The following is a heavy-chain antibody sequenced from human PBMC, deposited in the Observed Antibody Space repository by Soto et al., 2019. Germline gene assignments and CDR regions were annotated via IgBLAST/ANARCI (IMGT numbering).Heavy chain of an antibody. J-gene: IGHJ6*02. Sequence: PGGSLRLSCGASGLIFSNYWMHWVRQAPGKGLVWVSRINSDGSSTNYADSVKGRFTISRDNAKNTLYLQMNSLRAEDTAVYYCARGGYCSDGNCYSHYYYPMDVWGQGTTVTVSS. D-gene: IGHD2-15*01. CDR1: GLIFSNYW. CDR3: ARGGYCSDGNCYSHYYYPMDV. CDR2: INSDGSST. V-gene: IGHV3-74*01.